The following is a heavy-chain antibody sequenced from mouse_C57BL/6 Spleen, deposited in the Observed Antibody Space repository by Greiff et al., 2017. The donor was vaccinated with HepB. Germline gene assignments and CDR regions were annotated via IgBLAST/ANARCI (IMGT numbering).Heavy chain of an antibody. CDR3: TRCDYYGSSYGGFDY. Sequence: EVQGVESGGGLVQPGGSMKLSCAASGFTFSDAWMDWVRQSPEKGLEWVAEIRNKANNHATYYAESVKGRFTISRDDSKSSVYLQMNSLRAEDTGIYYCTRCDYYGSSYGGFDYWGQGTTLTVSS. CDR1: GFTFSDAW. CDR2: IRNKANNHAT. J-gene: IGHJ2*01. V-gene: IGHV6-6*01. D-gene: IGHD1-1*01.